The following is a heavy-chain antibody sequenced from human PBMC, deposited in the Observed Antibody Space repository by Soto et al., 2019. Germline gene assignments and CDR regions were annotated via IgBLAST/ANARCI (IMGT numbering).Heavy chain of an antibody. D-gene: IGHD1-26*01. J-gene: IGHJ4*02. Sequence: QLQLQESGPGLVKPSETLSLTCTVSGGSISSSSYYWGWIRQPPGKGLEWIGSIYYSGSTYYNPSLKSRVTISVDTSKNQFSLKLSSVTAADTAVYYCAREAAVLWELLLYFDYWGQGTLVTVSS. V-gene: IGHV4-39*02. CDR3: AREAAVLWELLLYFDY. CDR2: IYYSGST. CDR1: GGSISSSSYY.